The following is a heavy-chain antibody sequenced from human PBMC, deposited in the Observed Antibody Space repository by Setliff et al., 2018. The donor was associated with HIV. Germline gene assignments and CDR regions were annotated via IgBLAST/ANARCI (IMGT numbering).Heavy chain of an antibody. Sequence: SVKVSCKASGDTFSNYAISWVRQAPGQGLEWMGGIIPIFGTASHAQKFQGRVTITTDESTSTAYMELSSLRSEDTAVYYCARDYSPTFYYYDSSGTFDYWGQGTLVTVSS. V-gene: IGHV1-69*05. CDR2: IIPIFGTA. J-gene: IGHJ4*02. CDR1: GDTFSNYA. D-gene: IGHD3-22*01. CDR3: ARDYSPTFYYYDSSGTFDY.